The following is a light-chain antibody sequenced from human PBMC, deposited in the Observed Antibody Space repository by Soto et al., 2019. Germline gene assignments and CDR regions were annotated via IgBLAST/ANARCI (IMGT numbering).Light chain of an antibody. CDR2: DAS. Sequence: DIVLTQSPGTLSLSPGERATLSCRASQSVSSSYLAWYQQKPGQAPRLLIYDASNRATGIPARFSGSGSGTDFTLTISSLEPEDFAVYYCQQRSKWPRTFGQGTKVDIK. CDR3: QQRSKWPRT. CDR1: QSVSSSY. J-gene: IGKJ1*01. V-gene: IGKV3-11*01.